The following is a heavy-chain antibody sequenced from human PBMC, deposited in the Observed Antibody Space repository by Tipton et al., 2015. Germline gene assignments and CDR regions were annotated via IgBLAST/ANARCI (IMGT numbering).Heavy chain of an antibody. J-gene: IGHJ6*02. CDR1: GGSISSGGYY. CDR3: GRDQFRGPYYYGLDV. Sequence: GLVKPSQTLSLTCTVSGGSISSGGYYWSWIRQHPGKGLEWIGYIYYSGSTYYNPSLKSRVTISVATSKNQFSLKLSSVTAADTAVYYCGRDQFRGPYYYGLDVWGQGATVTVSS. CDR2: IYYSGST. D-gene: IGHD3-10*01. V-gene: IGHV4-31*03.